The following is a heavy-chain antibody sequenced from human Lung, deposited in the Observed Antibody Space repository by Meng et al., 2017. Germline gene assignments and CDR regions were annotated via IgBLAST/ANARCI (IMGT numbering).Heavy chain of an antibody. V-gene: IGHV4-34*01. CDR1: GGSFSKYY. Sequence: QATIPRLGPVVWAPSATLCPHCVVSGGSFSKYYWCWLLQPPGNGLEWLWEISHSGSTNYNPSLESRDTISVDTSQNNISLKLSYVTAADSAVYYCARGPTTMAHDFDYWGQGTLVTVSS. CDR2: ISHSGST. CDR3: ARGPTTMAHDFDY. J-gene: IGHJ4*02. D-gene: IGHD4-11*01.